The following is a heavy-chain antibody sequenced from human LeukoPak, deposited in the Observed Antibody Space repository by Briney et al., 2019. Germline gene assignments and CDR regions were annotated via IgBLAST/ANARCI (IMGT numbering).Heavy chain of an antibody. CDR1: GFTFSSYG. CDR2: IWYDGSNK. V-gene: IGHV3-33*01. J-gene: IGHJ6*02. D-gene: IGHD3-22*01. CDR3: ARDEYYYDSSGYYAPYGMDV. Sequence: GGSLRLSCAASGFTFSSYGMHWVRQAPGKGLEWVAVIWYDGSNKYYGDSVKGRFTISRDNSKNTLYLQMNSLRAEDTAVYYCARDEYYYDSSGYYAPYGMDVWGQGTTVTVSS.